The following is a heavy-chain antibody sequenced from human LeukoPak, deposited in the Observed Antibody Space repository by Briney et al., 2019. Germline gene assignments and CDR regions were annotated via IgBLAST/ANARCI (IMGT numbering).Heavy chain of an antibody. D-gene: IGHD6-19*01. J-gene: IGHJ4*02. Sequence: GGSLRLSCVVSGFTVSSSYMSWVRQAPGKGLEWVAIIYSGGSTYYADPVKGRLTISRDNSKNTLYLQMNSLRAEDTAVYYCASRGSSGWYQGGFDYWGQGILVTVSS. CDR2: IYSGGST. CDR3: ASRGSSGWYQGGFDY. CDR1: GFTVSSSY. V-gene: IGHV3-66*01.